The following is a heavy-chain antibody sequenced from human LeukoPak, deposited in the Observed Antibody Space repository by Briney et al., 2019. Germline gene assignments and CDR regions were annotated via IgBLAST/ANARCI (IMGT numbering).Heavy chain of an antibody. CDR1: GFTFSNYV. Sequence: GGSLRLSCVVSGFTFSNYVMTWVRQAPGKGLEWVAVIGLYDNTYYPDSMEGRFTVSRDNSKNTVFLQMNSLRAEDTAVYYCARGPRLGYCSSTSCYDDYWDQGTLVTVSS. CDR3: ARGPRLGYCSSTSCYDDY. D-gene: IGHD2-2*01. V-gene: IGHV3-23*01. J-gene: IGHJ4*02. CDR2: IGLYDNT.